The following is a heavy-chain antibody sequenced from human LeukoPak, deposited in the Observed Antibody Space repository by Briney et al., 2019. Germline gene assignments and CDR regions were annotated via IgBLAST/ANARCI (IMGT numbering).Heavy chain of an antibody. D-gene: IGHD3-22*01. V-gene: IGHV4-59*01. CDR1: GGSISSYY. Sequence: SETLSLTCTVSGGSISSYYWSWIRQPPGKGLEWIGYIYYSGSTNYNPSLKSRVTISVDTSKNQFSLKLSSVTAADTAVYYCARDRHYYYDSSGYYVRGNWFDPWGQGTLVTVSS. CDR2: IYYSGST. J-gene: IGHJ5*02. CDR3: ARDRHYYYDSSGYYVRGNWFDP.